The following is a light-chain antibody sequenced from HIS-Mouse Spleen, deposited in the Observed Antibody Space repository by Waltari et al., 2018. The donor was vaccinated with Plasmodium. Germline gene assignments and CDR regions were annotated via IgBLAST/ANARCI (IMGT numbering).Light chain of an antibody. Sequence: EIVMTQSPATRSVSPGERANLACRASQRVSSNLAWYQQKPGQAPRLLIYGASTRATGIPARFSGSGSGTEFTLTISSMQSEDFAVYYCQQYNNWPPYTFGQGTKLEIK. CDR3: QQYNNWPPYT. J-gene: IGKJ2*01. CDR1: QRVSSN. CDR2: GAS. V-gene: IGKV3-15*01.